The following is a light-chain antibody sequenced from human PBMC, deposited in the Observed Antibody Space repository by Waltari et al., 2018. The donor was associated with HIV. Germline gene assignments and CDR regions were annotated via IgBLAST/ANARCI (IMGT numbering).Light chain of an antibody. Sequence: EIVMTQSPATLSVSPGERVTLSCRASQSVSSDLAWYQQKPGQAPRLLIYGAFTRATGIPARFSGSGSGTEFTLTISSLQSEDFAVYYCQQYTNWPLTFGGGTKVEIK. CDR2: GAF. J-gene: IGKJ4*01. CDR1: QSVSSD. CDR3: QQYTNWPLT. V-gene: IGKV3-15*01.